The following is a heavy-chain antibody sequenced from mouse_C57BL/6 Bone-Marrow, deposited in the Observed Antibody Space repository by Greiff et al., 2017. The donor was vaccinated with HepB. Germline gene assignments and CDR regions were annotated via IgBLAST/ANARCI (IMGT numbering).Heavy chain of an antibody. CDR3: ASLDSAWFAY. V-gene: IGHV3-6*01. CDR2: ISYDGSN. CDR1: GYSITSGYS. Sequence: EVQLQQSGPGLVKPSQSLSLTCSVTGYSITSGYSWHWIRQFPGNKLEWMGYISYDGSNNYNPSLKNRISITRDTSKNQFFLKLNSVTTEATATYDCASLDSAWFAYWGQGTLVTVSA. J-gene: IGHJ3*01.